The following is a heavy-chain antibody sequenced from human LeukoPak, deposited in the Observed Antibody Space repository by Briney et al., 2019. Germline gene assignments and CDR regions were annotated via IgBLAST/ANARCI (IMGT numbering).Heavy chain of an antibody. CDR2: ISGSGGST. V-gene: IGHV3-23*01. CDR3: ARDAGRIVGAPPVADY. Sequence: GGSLRLSCAASGFTFSSYAMSWVRQAPGKGLEWVSSISGSGGSTYYADSVKGRFTISRDNAKNSLYLQMNSLRAEDTAVYYCARDAGRIVGAPPVADYWGQGTLVTVSS. D-gene: IGHD1-26*01. CDR1: GFTFSSYA. J-gene: IGHJ4*02.